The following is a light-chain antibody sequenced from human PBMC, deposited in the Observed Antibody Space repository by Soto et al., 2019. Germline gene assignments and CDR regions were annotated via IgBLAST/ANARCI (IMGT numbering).Light chain of an antibody. J-gene: IGLJ3*02. CDR2: NVN. CDR3: CSYAGSYTWV. CDR1: SSDVGGYNH. Sequence: QSALTQPRSVSGSPGQSVTISCTGTSSDVGGYNHVSWYQHHPGKAPKVKIYNVNKRPSGVPDRFSGSKSGNTASLTISGLQAEEEADYYCCSYAGSYTWVFGGGTKLTVL. V-gene: IGLV2-11*01.